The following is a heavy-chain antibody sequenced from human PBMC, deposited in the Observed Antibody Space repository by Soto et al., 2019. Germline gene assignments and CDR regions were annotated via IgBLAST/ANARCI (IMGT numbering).Heavy chain of an antibody. Sequence: EVQLVESGGGLVQPGRSLRLSCAASGFTFDDYAMHWVRQAPGKGLEWVSGISWNSGSIGYADSVKGRFTISRDNAKNSLYLQMNSLRAEDTALYYCAKDIYETAYHYYGMDVWGQGTTVTVSS. CDR3: AKDIYETAYHYYGMDV. CDR2: ISWNSGSI. CDR1: GFTFDDYA. D-gene: IGHD3-16*01. V-gene: IGHV3-9*01. J-gene: IGHJ6*02.